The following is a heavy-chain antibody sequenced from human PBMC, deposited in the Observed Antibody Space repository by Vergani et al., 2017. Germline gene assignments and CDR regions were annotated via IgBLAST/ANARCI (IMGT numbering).Heavy chain of an antibody. D-gene: IGHD4-11*01. V-gene: IGHV3-48*01. J-gene: IGHJ4*02. CDR1: GFTFSAYS. Sequence: DVRLVESGGGVVQPGGSLRLSCAASGFTFSAYSMNWVRQTPGKGLVCISYIGVSDNSIYYADSVMGRFAISRDNARNLLFLQMNSLRADDSALYFCVRDPDYSTFDSWGQGTLVTVS. CDR3: VRDPDYSTFDS. CDR2: IGVSDNSI.